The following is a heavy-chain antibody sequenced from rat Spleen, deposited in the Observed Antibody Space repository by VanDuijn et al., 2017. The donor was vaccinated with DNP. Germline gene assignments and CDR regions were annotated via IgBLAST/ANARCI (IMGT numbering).Heavy chain of an antibody. CDR1: GFTFKNYW. Sequence: EVQLMESGGDLVRPGRSLKLSCVASGFTFKNYWMTWIRHVPGKGLEWVASITSSGGSTYYPDSVKGRFTISRDNAKSTLYLQMNSLTSEDMATYYCAKGTNYGGYEDWFAYWGHGTLVTVSS. J-gene: IGHJ3*01. CDR3: AKGTNYGGYEDWFAY. V-gene: IGHV5-31*01. D-gene: IGHD1-11*01. CDR2: ITSSGGST.